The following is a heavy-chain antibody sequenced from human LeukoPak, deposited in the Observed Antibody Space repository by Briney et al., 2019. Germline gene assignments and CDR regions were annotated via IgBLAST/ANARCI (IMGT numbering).Heavy chain of an antibody. J-gene: IGHJ4*02. D-gene: IGHD3-9*01. V-gene: IGHV4-34*01. CDR2: INHSGST. CDR1: GGSFSGYY. Sequence: SETLSLTCAVYGGSFSGYYWSWIRQPPGKGLEWIGEINHSGSTNYNPSLKSRVTISVDTSKNQFSLKLSSVTAADTAVYYCAKYYDILTGLDYWAREPWSPSPQ. CDR3: AKYYDILTGLDY.